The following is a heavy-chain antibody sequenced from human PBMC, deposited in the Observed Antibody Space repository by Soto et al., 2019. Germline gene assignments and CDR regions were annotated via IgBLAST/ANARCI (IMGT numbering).Heavy chain of an antibody. CDR3: AREGSGGSCDY. V-gene: IGHV4-59*01. Sequence: SEPLSHTYTVADGSISSYYGSWIRQPPGKGLEWIGYIYYSGSTNYNPSLKSRVTISVDTSKNQFSLKLSSVTAADTAVYYCAREGSGGSCDYWGQGTLVPGSS. J-gene: IGHJ4*02. CDR2: IYYSGST. CDR1: DGSISSYY. D-gene: IGHD2-15*01.